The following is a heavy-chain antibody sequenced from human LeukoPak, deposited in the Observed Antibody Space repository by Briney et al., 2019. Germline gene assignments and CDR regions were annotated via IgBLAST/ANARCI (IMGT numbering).Heavy chain of an antibody. Sequence: GGSLRLSCAASGLTFPRYAFAWVRQAPGGGLQWVSGISGSGRDTFYSDSVKGRFTISRDNSKNTHYLQMSSLPAEDTAVYYCAKWGDFWTGLNNWYFELWGRGTLVTVYS. V-gene: IGHV3-23*01. J-gene: IGHJ2*01. CDR1: GLTFPRYA. D-gene: IGHD3/OR15-3a*01. CDR2: ISGSGRDT. CDR3: AKWGDFWTGLNNWYFEL.